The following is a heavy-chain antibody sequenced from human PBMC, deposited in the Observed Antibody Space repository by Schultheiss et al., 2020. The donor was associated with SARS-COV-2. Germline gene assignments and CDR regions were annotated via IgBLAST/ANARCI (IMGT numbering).Heavy chain of an antibody. CDR1: GGSFSGYY. V-gene: IGHV4-34*01. CDR3: ARDHGNLPQNSSPGGYYYYMDV. D-gene: IGHD6-6*01. J-gene: IGHJ6*03. Sequence: SETLSLTCAVYGGSFSGYYWGWIRQPPGKRLEWIGNIYYSGSTFYNPSLKSRITISVDTSKNQFSLKLSSVTAADTAVYYCARDHGNLPQNSSPGGYYYYMDVWGKGTTVTVSS. CDR2: IYYSGST.